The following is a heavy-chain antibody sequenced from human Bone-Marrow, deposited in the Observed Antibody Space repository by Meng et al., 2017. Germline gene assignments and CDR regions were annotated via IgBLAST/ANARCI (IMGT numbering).Heavy chain of an antibody. Sequence: GESLKISCAASGFTFSSYGMHWVRQAPGKGLEWVAVIWYDGSNKYYADSVKGRFTISRDNSKNTLYLQMNSLRAEDTAVYYCARDFEWPYDAFDIWGQGTRVTVSS. CDR1: GFTFSSYG. CDR2: IWYDGSNK. CDR3: ARDFEWPYDAFDI. V-gene: IGHV3-33*01. J-gene: IGHJ3*02. D-gene: IGHD2-8*01.